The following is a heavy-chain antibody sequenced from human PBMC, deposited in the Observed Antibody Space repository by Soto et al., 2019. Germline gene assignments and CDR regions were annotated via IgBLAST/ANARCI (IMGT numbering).Heavy chain of an antibody. V-gene: IGHV3-21*01. Sequence: GGSLRLSCAASGFTFSSYSMNWVRQAPGKGLEWVSSISSSSSYIYYADSVKGRFTISRDNAKNSLYLQMNSLRAEDTAVYYCARDSSGGNWFDPWGQGTLVTVS. CDR2: ISSSSSYI. J-gene: IGHJ5*02. D-gene: IGHD6-6*01. CDR3: ARDSSGGNWFDP. CDR1: GFTFSSYS.